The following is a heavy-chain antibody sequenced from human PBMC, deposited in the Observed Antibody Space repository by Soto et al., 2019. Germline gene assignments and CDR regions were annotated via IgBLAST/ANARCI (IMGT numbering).Heavy chain of an antibody. CDR3: ARDQPYSSSWTGAYYYYYGMDV. Sequence: ASVKVSCKASGYTFTSYGISWVRQAPGQGLEWMGWISAYNGNTNYAQKLQGRVTMTTDTSTSTAYMELRSLRSDDTAVYYCARDQPYSSSWTGAYYYYYGMDVRGQGTTVTVSS. D-gene: IGHD6-13*01. V-gene: IGHV1-18*01. J-gene: IGHJ6*02. CDR2: ISAYNGNT. CDR1: GYTFTSYG.